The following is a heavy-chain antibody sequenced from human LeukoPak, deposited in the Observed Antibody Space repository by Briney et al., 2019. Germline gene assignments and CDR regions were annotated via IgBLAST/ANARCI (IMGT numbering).Heavy chain of an antibody. CDR2: IYYSGST. V-gene: IGHV4-39*01. CDR3: ASVRRGYSYGQSQFDY. Sequence: PSETLSLTCTVSGGSISSYYWGWIRQPPGKGLEWIGSIYYSGSTYYNPSLKSRVTISVDTSKNQFSLKLSSVTAADTAVYYCASVRRGYSYGQSQFDYWGQGTLVTVSS. J-gene: IGHJ4*02. D-gene: IGHD5-18*01. CDR1: GGSISSYY.